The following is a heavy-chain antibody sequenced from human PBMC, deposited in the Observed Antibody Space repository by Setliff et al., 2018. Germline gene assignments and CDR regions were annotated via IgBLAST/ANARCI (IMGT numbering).Heavy chain of an antibody. Sequence: SETLSLTCTVSGYSISSGYYWGWIRQPPGKGLEWIGSVYHSGSTYYNPSLKSRVTISVDTSKSQFSLKLSSVTAADTAVYYCARDLLGGFDCWGQGTLVTASS. CDR1: GYSISSGYY. J-gene: IGHJ4*02. CDR3: ARDLLGGFDC. V-gene: IGHV4-38-2*02. CDR2: VYHSGST. D-gene: IGHD3-16*01.